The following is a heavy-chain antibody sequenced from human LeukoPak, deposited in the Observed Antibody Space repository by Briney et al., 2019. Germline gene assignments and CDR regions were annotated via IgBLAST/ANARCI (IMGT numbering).Heavy chain of an antibody. Sequence: SETLSLTCTVSGGSISSHYWSWIRQPPGKGLEWIGYINHSGSTIYNPSLQSRVTISEDTSKTQFSLKLRSVTAADTAVYYCARDYSGGTVDYWGQGCLVTVSS. CDR2: INHSGST. V-gene: IGHV4-59*11. J-gene: IGHJ4*02. CDR1: GGSISSHY. D-gene: IGHD3-16*01. CDR3: ARDYSGGTVDY.